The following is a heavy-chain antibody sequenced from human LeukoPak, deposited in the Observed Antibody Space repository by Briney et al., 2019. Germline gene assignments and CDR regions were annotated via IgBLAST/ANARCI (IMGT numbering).Heavy chain of an antibody. CDR3: ARAAWSIAAARYFQH. J-gene: IGHJ1*01. D-gene: IGHD6-13*01. Sequence: SETLSLTCAVYGGSFSGYYWSWIRQPPGKGLEWIGEIIHSGSTNYNPSLKSRVTISVGTSKNQFSLKLSSVTAADTAVYYCARAAWSIAAARYFQHWGQGTLVTVSS. CDR1: GGSFSGYY. V-gene: IGHV4-34*12. CDR2: IIHSGST.